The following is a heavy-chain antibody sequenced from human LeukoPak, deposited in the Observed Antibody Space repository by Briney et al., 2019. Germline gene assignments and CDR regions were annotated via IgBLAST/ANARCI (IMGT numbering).Heavy chain of an antibody. CDR3: ARASEYSSVWHPAGDFDY. D-gene: IGHD6-19*01. J-gene: IGHJ4*02. CDR2: ISKDGSNK. Sequence: PGGSLRLSCAASGFTFSSYAMHWVRQAPGKGLEWVAVISKDGSNKYFADSVKGRFTISRDNSQNTLYLQMNSLRAEDTAVYYCARASEYSSVWHPAGDFDYWGQGTLVTVSS. CDR1: GFTFSSYA. V-gene: IGHV3-30-3*01.